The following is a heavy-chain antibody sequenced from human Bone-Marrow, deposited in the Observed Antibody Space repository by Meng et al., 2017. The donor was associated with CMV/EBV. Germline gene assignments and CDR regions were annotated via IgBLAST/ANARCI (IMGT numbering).Heavy chain of an antibody. CDR1: GYTFTGYN. CDR2: INPHSGGT. CDR3: ARLFHTTLGTNYYYGMDV. Sequence: ASVKVSCKASGYTFTGYNIHWVRQAPGQGLEWLGWINPHSGGTIYAQKFEDRVTLTSDTSISTAYMELRRLRSDDTAVFFCARLFHTTLGTNYYYGMDVWGPGTTVTV. V-gene: IGHV1-2*02. D-gene: IGHD3-3*01. J-gene: IGHJ6*02.